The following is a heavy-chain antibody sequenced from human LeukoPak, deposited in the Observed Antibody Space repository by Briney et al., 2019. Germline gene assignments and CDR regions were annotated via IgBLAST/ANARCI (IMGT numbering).Heavy chain of an antibody. Sequence: GESLKISCKGSGYSVTSYWIGWVRQMPGKGLEWMGIIYPGDSDTRYSPSFQDQGTISADTSISTASLQWSSLKASDTAMYYFARTGDSSGYSSDAFDIWGQGTMVTVSS. CDR3: ARTGDSSGYSSDAFDI. CDR1: GYSVTSYW. V-gene: IGHV5-51*01. J-gene: IGHJ3*02. CDR2: IYPGDSDT. D-gene: IGHD3-22*01.